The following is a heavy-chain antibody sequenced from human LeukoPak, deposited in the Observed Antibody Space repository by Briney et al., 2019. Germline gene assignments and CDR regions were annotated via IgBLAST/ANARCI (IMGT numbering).Heavy chain of an antibody. J-gene: IGHJ1*01. V-gene: IGHV3-23*01. D-gene: IGHD3-22*01. Sequence: GGSLRLSCAASGFTFSSYAMSWVRQAPGKGLEWVSTISNSDGNTYYADSVKGRFTISRDNSKNTLYLQMNSLRAEDTAVYYCARQDRYRYYYDSSGHISHWGQGTLVTVSS. CDR3: ARQDRYRYYYDSSGHISH. CDR1: GFTFSSYA. CDR2: ISNSDGNT.